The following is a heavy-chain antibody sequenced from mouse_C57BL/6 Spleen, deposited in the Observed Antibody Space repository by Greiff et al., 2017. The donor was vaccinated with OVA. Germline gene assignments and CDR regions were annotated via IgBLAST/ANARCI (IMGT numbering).Heavy chain of an antibody. V-gene: IGHV1-47*01. D-gene: IGHD2-4*01. Sequence: QVHVKQSGAELVKPGASVKMSCKASGYTFTTYPIEWMKQNHGKSLEWIGNFHPYNDDTKYNEKFKGKATLTVEKSSSTVYLELSRLTSDDSAVYYCARKGDYDGVFDYWGQGTTLTVSS. J-gene: IGHJ2*01. CDR1: GYTFTTYP. CDR2: FHPYNDDT. CDR3: ARKGDYDGVFDY.